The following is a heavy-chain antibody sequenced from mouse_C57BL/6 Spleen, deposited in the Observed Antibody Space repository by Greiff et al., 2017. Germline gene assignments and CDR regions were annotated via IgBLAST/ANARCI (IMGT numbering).Heavy chain of an antibody. CDR3: ARPLLLGYAMDY. J-gene: IGHJ4*01. CDR2: ISSGSSTI. Sequence: EVKLEESGGGLVKPGGSLKLSCAASGFTFSDYGMHWVRQAPEKGLEWVAYISSGSSTIYYADTVKGRFTISRDNSKNTLFLQMTRLRSEDTAMYYCARPLLLGYAMDYWGQGTSVTFSS. CDR1: GFTFSDYG. V-gene: IGHV5-17*01. D-gene: IGHD2-3*01.